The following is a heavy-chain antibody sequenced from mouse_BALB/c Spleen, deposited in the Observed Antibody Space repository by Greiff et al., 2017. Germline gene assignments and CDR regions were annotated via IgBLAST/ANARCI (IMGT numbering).Heavy chain of an antibody. Sequence: QVQLQQPGAELVMPGASVKMSCKASGYTFTDYWMYWVKQRPGQGLEWIGEINPSNGGTNFNEKFKSKATLTVDKSSSTAYMQLSSLTSEDSAVYYCTRRDLLGYAMDYWGQGTSVTVSS. D-gene: IGHD2-1*01. V-gene: IGHV1S81*02. J-gene: IGHJ4*01. CDR2: INPSNGGT. CDR3: TRRDLLGYAMDY. CDR1: GYTFTDYW.